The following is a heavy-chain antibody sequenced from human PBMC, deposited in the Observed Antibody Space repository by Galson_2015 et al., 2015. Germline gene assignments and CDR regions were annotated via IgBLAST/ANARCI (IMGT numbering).Heavy chain of an antibody. CDR3: ASLLPVAGLAALDY. CDR1: GGSFSGYY. D-gene: IGHD6-19*01. Sequence: SETLSLTCAVYGGSFSGYYWSWIRQPPGKGLEWIGEINHSGSTNYNPSLKSRVTISVDTSKNQFSLKLSSVTAADTAVYYCASLLPVAGLAALDYWGQGTLATVSS. CDR2: INHSGST. J-gene: IGHJ4*02. V-gene: IGHV4-34*01.